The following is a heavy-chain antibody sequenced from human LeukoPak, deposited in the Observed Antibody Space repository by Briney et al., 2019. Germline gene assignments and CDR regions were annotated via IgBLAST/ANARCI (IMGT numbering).Heavy chain of an antibody. J-gene: IGHJ4*02. CDR3: AKRGSCTSTSCLSTAFDS. Sequence: GGSLRLSCGASGFTFRSYSMHWVRQAPGKGLEWVAVISYGGNAKYYADSVKGRFTISRDNSKNTLYLEMNSLRAEDTAVYYCAKRGSCTSTSCLSTAFDSWGQGTLVTVSS. CDR2: ISYGGNAK. V-gene: IGHV3-30*04. D-gene: IGHD2-2*01. CDR1: GFTFRSYS.